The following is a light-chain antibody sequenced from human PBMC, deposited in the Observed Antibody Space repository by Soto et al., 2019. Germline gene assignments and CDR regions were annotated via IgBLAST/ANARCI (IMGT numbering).Light chain of an antibody. J-gene: IGLJ3*02. Sequence: QAVVTQAPSASGTPGQRVTISCSRGSSNMGSITVNWYQVLPGTAPKLLIYSNDQRPSGVPDRFYGSKSGTSASLAISGLHFEDEADYYCATWDVSMSGGVFGGGTTLTVL. V-gene: IGLV1-44*01. CDR1: SSNMGSIT. CDR2: SND. CDR3: ATWDVSMSGGV.